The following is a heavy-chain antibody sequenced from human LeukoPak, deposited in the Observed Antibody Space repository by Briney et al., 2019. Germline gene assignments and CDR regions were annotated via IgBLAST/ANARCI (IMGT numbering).Heavy chain of an antibody. V-gene: IGHV4-4*07. CDR2: IYTSGST. Sequence: SETLSLTCTVSGNSFGDYYWSWIRQPAGKGLEWIGRIYTSGSTTYNPSLKSRVTMSVDTSKSQFSLNLMSVTAEDTAVYYCTRGRYNNWFDPWGQGTLVTVSS. CDR1: GNSFGDYY. D-gene: IGHD1-1*01. CDR3: TRGRYNNWFDP. J-gene: IGHJ5*02.